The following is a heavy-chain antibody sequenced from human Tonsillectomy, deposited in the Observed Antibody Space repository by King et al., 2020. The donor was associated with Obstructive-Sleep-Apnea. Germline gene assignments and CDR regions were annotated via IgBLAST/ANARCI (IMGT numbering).Heavy chain of an antibody. CDR3: AGGIATTDSSRRSSIDS. Sequence: VQLVESGGGLVQPGGSLRLACVAYGFTFSTYRMNWVRQAPGKGLDWDSYISSGGDNIYYAASEKGRFAISRDDATNPLYLQMNGLRIEHTAVYYCAGGIATTDSSRRSSIDSGGQGTLVTVSS. CDR2: ISSGGDNI. J-gene: IGHJ4*02. V-gene: IGHV3-48*04. CDR1: GFTFSTYR. D-gene: IGHD6-13*01.